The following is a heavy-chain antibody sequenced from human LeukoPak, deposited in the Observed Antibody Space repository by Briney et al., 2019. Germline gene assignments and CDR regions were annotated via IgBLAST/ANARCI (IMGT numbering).Heavy chain of an antibody. V-gene: IGHV1-2*02. Sequence: ASVKVSCKASGYTLTGYYMHWVRQAPGQGLEWLRWINPNSGGTNYAQKFQGRVTMTRDTSISTAYMELSRLRSDDTAVYYCARRVVVVVPAADNWFDPWGQGTLVTVSS. CDR1: GYTLTGYY. CDR2: INPNSGGT. D-gene: IGHD2-2*01. J-gene: IGHJ5*02. CDR3: ARRVVVVVPAADNWFDP.